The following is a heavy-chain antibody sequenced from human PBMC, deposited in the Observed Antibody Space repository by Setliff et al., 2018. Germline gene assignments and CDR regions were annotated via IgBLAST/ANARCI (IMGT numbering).Heavy chain of an antibody. J-gene: IGHJ3*01. D-gene: IGHD2-15*01. CDR2: IYSGDSGGST. CDR3: ARYCSSGSCYYDAFDV. CDR1: GFSFIDTY. V-gene: IGHV3-53*01. Sequence: GSLRLSCAASGFSFIDTYMSWVRQAPGKGLEWVSVIYSGDSGGSTYYADSVKGRFTISRDNSMNTLYLQMHGLRAEDTAVYYCARYCSSGSCYYDAFDVWGQGTMVTVS.